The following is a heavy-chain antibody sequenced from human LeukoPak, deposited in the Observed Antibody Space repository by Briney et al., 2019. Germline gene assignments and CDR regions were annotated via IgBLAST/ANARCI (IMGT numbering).Heavy chain of an antibody. CDR2: SRNRAKSYTT. Sequence: AESLRLSCSASGFTFRDHYMDWIRQAPGKGLDWVGRSRNRAKSYTTDYAASVRGRFNISRDDSQNSLYLQMTTLKTEDTAVYHCVSVAYTSDWHFDYWGQGTLVTVSS. V-gene: IGHV3-72*01. CDR3: VSVAYTSDWHFDY. D-gene: IGHD6-19*01. CDR1: GFTFRDHY. J-gene: IGHJ4*02.